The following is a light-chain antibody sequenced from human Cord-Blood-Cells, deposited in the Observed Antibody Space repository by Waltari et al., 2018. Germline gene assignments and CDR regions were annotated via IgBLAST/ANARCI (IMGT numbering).Light chain of an antibody. Sequence: DIQLTQSPSFLSASVGDRVTITCRASQGISSYLAWYQQKPGKAPKLLIYAASTLQSGVPSRFSGSGCGTEFTLTISSLQPEDVATYYCQQLNSYFGQGTRLEIK. CDR3: QQLNSY. CDR2: AAS. CDR1: QGISSY. V-gene: IGKV1-9*01. J-gene: IGKJ5*01.